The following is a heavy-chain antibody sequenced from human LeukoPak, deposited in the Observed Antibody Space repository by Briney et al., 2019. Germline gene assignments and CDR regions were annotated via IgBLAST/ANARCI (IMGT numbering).Heavy chain of an antibody. CDR1: GGSISSGSYY. D-gene: IGHD3-10*01. V-gene: IGHV4-61*02. CDR3: ARLTMFRGVIYGTDWHSDL. Sequence: SQTLSLTCTVSGGSISSGSYYWRWIRQPAGKGLEWIGRIYTSGSTNYNPSLKSRVTISVDTSKNQFSLKLSSVTAADTAVYYCARLTMFRGVIYGTDWHSDLWGRGTLVTVSS. J-gene: IGHJ2*01. CDR2: IYTSGST.